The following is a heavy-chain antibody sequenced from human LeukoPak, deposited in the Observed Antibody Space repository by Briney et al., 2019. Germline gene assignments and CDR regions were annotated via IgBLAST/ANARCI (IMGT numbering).Heavy chain of an antibody. CDR3: ARRVAAAGRALDY. CDR1: GGSISSSSYY. CDR2: IYYSGST. J-gene: IGHJ4*02. D-gene: IGHD6-13*01. Sequence: PSETLSLTCTVSGGSISSSSYYCGWIRQPPGKGLEWIGSIYYSGSTYYNPSLKSRVTTSVDTSKNQFSLKLSSVTAADTAVYYCARRVAAAGRALDYWGQGTLVTVSS. V-gene: IGHV4-39*01.